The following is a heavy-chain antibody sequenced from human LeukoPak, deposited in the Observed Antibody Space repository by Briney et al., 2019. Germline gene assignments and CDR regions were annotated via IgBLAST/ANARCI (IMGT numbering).Heavy chain of an antibody. Sequence: GGSLRLSCAASGFTFSSYAMSWVRQAPGKGLEWASAISGSGGSTYYADSVKGRFTISRDNSKKSLYLQMSSLRAEDTAVYYCARDKVSVVAAIDSWGQGTLVTVSS. CDR1: GFTFSSYA. CDR3: ARDKVSVVAAIDS. CDR2: ISGSGGST. J-gene: IGHJ4*02. V-gene: IGHV3-23*01. D-gene: IGHD2-15*01.